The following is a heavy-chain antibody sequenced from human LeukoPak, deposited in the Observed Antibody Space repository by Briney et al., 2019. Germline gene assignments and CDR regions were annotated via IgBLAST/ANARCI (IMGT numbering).Heavy chain of an antibody. D-gene: IGHD2-2*01. Sequence: GASVKVSCKXSGYTFTSYDINWVRQATGQGLEWMGWMNPNSGNTGYAQKFQGRVTITRNTSISTAYMELSSLRSEDTAVYYCARGDCSSTSCYSVELGYWGQGTLVTVSS. CDR3: ARGDCSSTSCYSVELGY. V-gene: IGHV1-8*03. CDR1: GYTFTSYD. J-gene: IGHJ4*02. CDR2: MNPNSGNT.